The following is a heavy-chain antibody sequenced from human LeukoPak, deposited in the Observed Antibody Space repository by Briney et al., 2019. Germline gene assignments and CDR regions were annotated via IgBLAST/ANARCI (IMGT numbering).Heavy chain of an antibody. D-gene: IGHD3-10*01. CDR1: GGSISSYY. CDR2: IYYSGST. J-gene: IGHJ6*02. V-gene: IGHV4-59*12. Sequence: SETPSLTCTVSGGSISSYYWSWIRQPPGKGLEWIGYIYYSGSTNYNPSLKSRVTISVDTSKNQFSLKLSSVTAADTAVYYCARDRGVYGMDVWGQGTTVTVSS. CDR3: ARDRGVYGMDV.